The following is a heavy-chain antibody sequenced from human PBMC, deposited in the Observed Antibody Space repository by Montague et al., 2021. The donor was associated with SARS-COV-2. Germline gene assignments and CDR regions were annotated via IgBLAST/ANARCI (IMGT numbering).Heavy chain of an antibody. CDR3: ARDPHDYGWFDP. J-gene: IGHJ5*02. V-gene: IGHV4-61*08. Sequence: SETLSLTCTGPVASNSGAGHYCRRLRQRPGLGLNCIGYIYSTVITNYNPSLKSRVTISVDLSKNQFSLKMTSVTAADAAVYYCARDPHDYGWFDPWGQGTLVTVSS. CDR1: VASNSGAGHY. D-gene: IGHD4-17*01. CDR2: IYSTVIT.